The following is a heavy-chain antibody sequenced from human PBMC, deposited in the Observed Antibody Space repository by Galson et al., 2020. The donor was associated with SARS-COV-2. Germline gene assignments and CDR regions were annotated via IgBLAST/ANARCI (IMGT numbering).Heavy chain of an antibody. Sequence: SETLSLTCGVYGGSFSDYSWTWVRQPPGKGLERIGEISHSGSTNYSPSLKSRVFMSVDTSKNQFSLKLRSVTAADTAVYYCARGGSRPVMVFDYYYFYMDVWGKGTTVTVSS. CDR2: ISHSGST. J-gene: IGHJ6*03. D-gene: IGHD5-18*01. CDR1: GGSFSDYS. V-gene: IGHV4-34*01. CDR3: ARGGSRPVMVFDYYYFYMDV.